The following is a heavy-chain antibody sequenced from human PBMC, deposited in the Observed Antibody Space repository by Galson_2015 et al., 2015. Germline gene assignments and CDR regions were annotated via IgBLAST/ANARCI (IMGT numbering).Heavy chain of an antibody. D-gene: IGHD1-26*01. V-gene: IGHV3-23*01. CDR3: AKHSGNYYFDY. Sequence: SLRLSCAASGFTFSSYAMSWVRQAPGKGLEWVPAISGSGGTYHADSVKGRFTISRDNSKNTLYLQMNSLRAEDTAVYYCAKHSGNYYFDYWGQGTLVTVSS. CDR2: ISGSGGT. CDR1: GFTFSSYA. J-gene: IGHJ4*02.